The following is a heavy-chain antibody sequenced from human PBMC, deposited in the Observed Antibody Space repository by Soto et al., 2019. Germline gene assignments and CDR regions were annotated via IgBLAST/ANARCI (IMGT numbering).Heavy chain of an antibody. J-gene: IGHJ4*02. CDR3: ARYYGSGSRAFEY. Sequence: PSETLSLTCAVYGGSFSGYYWSWIRQPPGKGLEWIGEINHSGSTNYNPSLKSRVTISVDTSKNQFSLKLSSVTAADTAVYYCARYYGSGSRAFEYWGQGTLVTVSS. CDR2: INHSGST. V-gene: IGHV4-34*01. D-gene: IGHD3-10*01. CDR1: GGSFSGYY.